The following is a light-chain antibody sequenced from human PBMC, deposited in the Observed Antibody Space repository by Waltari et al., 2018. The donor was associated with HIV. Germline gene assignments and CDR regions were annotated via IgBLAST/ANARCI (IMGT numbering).Light chain of an antibody. CDR1: SSDVGGYNY. J-gene: IGLJ2*01. V-gene: IGLV2-8*01. Sequence: QSALTQPPSASGSLGQSVTISCTGTSSDVGGYNYVSWYQHYPGEAPKLIIYDVNKRPAGVPSGLSGPKSGNTASVTVSGLQGEDEAQYYGSAYAGSNNLVLFGGGTKLTVL. CDR2: DVN. CDR3: SAYAGSNNLVL.